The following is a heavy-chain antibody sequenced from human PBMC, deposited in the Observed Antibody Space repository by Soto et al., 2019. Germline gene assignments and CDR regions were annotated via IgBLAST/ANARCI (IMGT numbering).Heavy chain of an antibody. CDR1: GGSISSGGYS. Sequence: SETLSLTCAVSGGSISSGGYSWTWIRQPPGKGLEWVGYIYHSGSTYYNPSLKSRVTISVDRSKNQFSLKLTSVTAADTAVYYCARDKITGLFDYWGQGTLVTVSS. V-gene: IGHV4-30-2*01. CDR2: IYHSGST. CDR3: ARDKITGLFDY. J-gene: IGHJ4*02. D-gene: IGHD2-8*02.